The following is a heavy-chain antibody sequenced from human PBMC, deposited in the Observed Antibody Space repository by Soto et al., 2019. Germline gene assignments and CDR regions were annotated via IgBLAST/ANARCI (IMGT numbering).Heavy chain of an antibody. Sequence: QVQLVESGGGVVQPGRSLRLSCAASGYIFSSCAMHWVRQAPGKGLEWVAVISHDGSDKHFADSVRGRFTISRDNSKNTLYLQMNSLRAEDTSVYYCAKDLGAPPYCMDVWGQGTTVTVSS. D-gene: IGHD3-16*01. CDR1: GYIFSSCA. CDR3: AKDLGAPPYCMDV. J-gene: IGHJ6*02. CDR2: ISHDGSDK. V-gene: IGHV3-30*18.